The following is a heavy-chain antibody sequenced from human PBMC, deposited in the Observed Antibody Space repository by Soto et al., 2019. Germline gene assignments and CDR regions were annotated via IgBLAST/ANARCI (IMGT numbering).Heavy chain of an antibody. D-gene: IGHD4-17*01. CDR2: IYHSGST. CDR1: GGSTNSRSDY. CDR3: ARDRGYGDYVPFDY. J-gene: IGHJ4*02. V-gene: IGHV4-39*07. Sequence: PSETLSLTCTVSGGSTNSRSDYWGWIRQPPGKGLEWIGEIYHSGSTNYNPSLKSRVTISVDKSKNQFSLKLSSVTAADTAVYYCARDRGYGDYVPFDYWGQGTLVTVSS.